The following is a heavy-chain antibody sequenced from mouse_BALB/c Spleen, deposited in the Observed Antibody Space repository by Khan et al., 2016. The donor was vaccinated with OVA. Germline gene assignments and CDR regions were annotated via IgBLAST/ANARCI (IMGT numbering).Heavy chain of an antibody. CDR2: INPSNGRT. V-gene: IGHV1S81*02. J-gene: IGHJ2*01. CDR3: ARLLINFDY. Sequence: QVQLQQSGAELVNPGASVNLSCKASGYTLTSYWMHWVKQRPGQGLEWIGEINPSNGRTNYNEKSKSKATLTVDKSSSTAYTQLSSPTSEDTAVYYCARLLINFDYWGQGTTLTVSS. D-gene: IGHD2-1*01. CDR1: GYTLTSYW.